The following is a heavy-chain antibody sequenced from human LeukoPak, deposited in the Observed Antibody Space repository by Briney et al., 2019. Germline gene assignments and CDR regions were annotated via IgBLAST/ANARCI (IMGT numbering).Heavy chain of an antibody. J-gene: IGHJ4*02. CDR2: ISGFNGNT. D-gene: IGHD2-2*01. Sequence: GASVKVSCKASGYTFTSYGISWVRQAPGQGLEWMGWISGFNGNTNYAQKFQGRVTITADKSTSTAYMELSSLRSEDTAVYYCARDEGIVVVPAAITYFDYWGQGTLVTVSS. V-gene: IGHV1-18*01. CDR1: GYTFTSYG. CDR3: ARDEGIVVVPAAITYFDY.